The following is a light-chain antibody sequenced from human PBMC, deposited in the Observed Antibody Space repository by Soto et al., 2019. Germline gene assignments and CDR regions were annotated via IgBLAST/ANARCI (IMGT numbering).Light chain of an antibody. CDR1: QSVSSNY. V-gene: IGKV3D-11*02. CDR3: QQRSNWQGAT. Sequence: EIVLTQSPGILSLSPGDGATLSCRASQSVSSNYLAWYQQNPGQAPRLLIYDASNRATGIPARFSGSGSGTDFTLTISSLEPEDFAVYYCQQRSNWQGATFGGGTKVDIK. CDR2: DAS. J-gene: IGKJ4*01.